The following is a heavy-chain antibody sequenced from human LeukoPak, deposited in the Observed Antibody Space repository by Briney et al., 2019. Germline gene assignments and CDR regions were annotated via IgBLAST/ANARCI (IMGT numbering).Heavy chain of an antibody. CDR2: IFYTGAT. Sequence: SETLSLTCTVSGDSVSSGSYFWSWIRQPPGMGLESIVYIFYTGATNYNPSLKSGVTISVDTSKNQFSLNLKSVTAADTALYYCARTSIAASGTFDNWGQGTLVTVSS. D-gene: IGHD6-13*01. J-gene: IGHJ4*02. CDR3: ARTSIAASGTFDN. V-gene: IGHV4-61*01. CDR1: GDSVSSGSYF.